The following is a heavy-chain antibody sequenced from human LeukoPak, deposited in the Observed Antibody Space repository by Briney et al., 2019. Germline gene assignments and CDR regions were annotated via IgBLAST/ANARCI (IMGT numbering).Heavy chain of an antibody. V-gene: IGHV3-21*01. D-gene: IGHD3-22*01. CDR3: ARLYDGSAYHADHFDY. CDR1: GFTFSSYT. Sequence: PGGSLRLSCAASGFTFSSYTMNWVRQAPGKGLEWVSSITSSSTYIYYADSVRGRFTVSRDNAKNSLYLQMNSLRAEDTAVYYCARLYDGSAYHADHFDYWGQGTLVIVSS. J-gene: IGHJ4*02. CDR2: ITSSSTYI.